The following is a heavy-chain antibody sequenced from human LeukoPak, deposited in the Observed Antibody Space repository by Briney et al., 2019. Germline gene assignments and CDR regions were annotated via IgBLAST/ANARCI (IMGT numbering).Heavy chain of an antibody. J-gene: IGHJ3*02. CDR3: ARPIVGATIYAFDI. CDR1: GFRFSSYS. CDR2: ISHTGSTM. V-gene: IGHV3-48*04. D-gene: IGHD1-26*01. Sequence: GGSLRLSCAASGFRFSSYSMNWVRQAPGKGLEWVSYISHTGSTMSYADSVKGRFTISRDNARNSLHLQMNSLRAEDTAVYYCARPIVGATIYAFDIWGQGTMVTVSS.